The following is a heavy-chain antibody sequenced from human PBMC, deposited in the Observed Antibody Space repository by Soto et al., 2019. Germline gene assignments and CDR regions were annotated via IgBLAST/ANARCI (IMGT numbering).Heavy chain of an antibody. CDR1: GDRVSSNSAA. CDR3: ARHGTPGYYDILPPPYYYYGMDV. D-gene: IGHD3-9*01. Sequence: SQTLSLPCAISGDRVSSNSAAWNWIRQSPSRGLEWLGRTYYRSKWYNDYAVSVKSRITINPETTKNQFSLQLNSVTPDDTAVYYWARHGTPGYYDILPPPYYYYGMDVWGQGTTVTVSS. J-gene: IGHJ6*02. CDR2: TYYRSKWYN. V-gene: IGHV6-1*01.